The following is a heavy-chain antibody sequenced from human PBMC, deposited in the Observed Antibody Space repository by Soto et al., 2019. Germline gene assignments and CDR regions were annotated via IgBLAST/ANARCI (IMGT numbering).Heavy chain of an antibody. V-gene: IGHV4-4*02. CDR1: SGSISSSNW. CDR2: IYHSGST. D-gene: IGHD4-17*01. J-gene: IGHJ6*03. CDR3: ARDWVMTTVRNYYYYYMDV. Sequence: QVQLQESGPGLVKPSGTLSLTCAVSSGSISSSNWWSWVRQPPGQGLEWIGEIYHSGSTNYNPSLKSRVTISVDKSKNQFSLKLSSVTAADTAVYYCARDWVMTTVRNYYYYYMDVWGKGTTVTVSS.